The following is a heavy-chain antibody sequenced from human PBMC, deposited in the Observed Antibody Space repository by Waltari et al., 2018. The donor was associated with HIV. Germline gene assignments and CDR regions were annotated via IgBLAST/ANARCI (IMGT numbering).Heavy chain of an antibody. J-gene: IGHJ3*01. Sequence: EVQLVETGGGFIQPGGTLRLSCAVSGFSVSDYYMSWIRQAPGKGLECVSSLYGVDGTYYADSVKGRFTISRDNSKSTVFLQMNSLRVEDTAMYFCARIGAATGNVHAFDLWGLGTMVNVFS. D-gene: IGHD1-1*01. CDR2: LYGVDGT. CDR1: GFSVSDYY. V-gene: IGHV3-53*02. CDR3: ARIGAATGNVHAFDL.